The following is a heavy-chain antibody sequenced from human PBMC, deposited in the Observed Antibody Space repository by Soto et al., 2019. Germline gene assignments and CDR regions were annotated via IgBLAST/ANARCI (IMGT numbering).Heavy chain of an antibody. J-gene: IGHJ6*02. D-gene: IGHD6-6*01. V-gene: IGHV4-34*01. CDR2: INHSGST. Sequence: SETLSLTCAVYGGSFSGYYWSWIRQPPGKGLEWIGEINHSGSTNYNPSLKSRVTISVDTSKNQFSLKLGSVTAADTAVYYCARGREYSSSPRGFFEMDVWGQGTTVTVSS. CDR3: ARGREYSSSPRGFFEMDV. CDR1: GGSFSGYY.